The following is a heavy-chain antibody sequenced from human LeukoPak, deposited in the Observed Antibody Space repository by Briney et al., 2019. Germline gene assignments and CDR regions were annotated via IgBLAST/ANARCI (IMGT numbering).Heavy chain of an antibody. V-gene: IGHV4-34*01. D-gene: IGHD3-10*01. Sequence: SETLSLTCAVYGGSFSGYYWSWIRQPPGKGLERIGKINHSGSTNYNPSLKSRVTISVDTSKNQFSLKLSSVTAADTAVYYCARGWSYYAHPYYFDYWGQGTLVTVSS. J-gene: IGHJ4*02. CDR1: GGSFSGYY. CDR3: ARGWSYYAHPYYFDY. CDR2: INHSGST.